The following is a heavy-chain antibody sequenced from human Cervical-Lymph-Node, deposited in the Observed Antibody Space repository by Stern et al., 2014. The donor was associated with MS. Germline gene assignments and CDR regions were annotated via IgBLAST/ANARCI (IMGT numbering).Heavy chain of an antibody. CDR3: VRDHDYYGMDV. Sequence: VQLVESGPRLVKPSQTLSLTCTVSGGSIRSGGFYCTWVRQPAGKGPEWIGRMYATGGSTYNPSLQSRATIAVDTSKNQFSLPLRSVTAADTAIYYCVRDHDYYGMDVWGQGTTVTVSS. J-gene: IGHJ6*02. CDR1: GGSIRSGGFY. CDR2: MYATGGS. V-gene: IGHV4-61*02.